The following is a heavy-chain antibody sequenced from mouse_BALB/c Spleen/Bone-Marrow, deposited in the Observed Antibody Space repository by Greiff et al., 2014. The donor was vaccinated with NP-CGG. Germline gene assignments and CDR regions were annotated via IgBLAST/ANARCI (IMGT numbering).Heavy chain of an antibody. CDR3: TRFGSSYDWYFDV. CDR1: GYSFTNYL. J-gene: IGHJ1*01. V-gene: IGHV1-5*01. D-gene: IGHD1-1*01. Sequence: EVKLMESGTVLARPGASVKMSCKASGYSFTNYLLHWVKQRPGQGLEWIGAIYPGNSDTSYNQKFKGKAKLTAVTSASTAYMELSSLTNEDSAVYYCTRFGSSYDWYFDVWGAGTTVTVSS. CDR2: IYPGNSDT.